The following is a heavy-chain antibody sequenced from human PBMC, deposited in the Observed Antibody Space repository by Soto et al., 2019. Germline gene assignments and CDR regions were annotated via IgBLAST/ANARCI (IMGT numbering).Heavy chain of an antibody. J-gene: IGHJ6*02. CDR2: IIPIFGTA. CDR3: ARVPDPHFDYDGQVWPYYYGMDV. D-gene: IGHD3-22*01. Sequence: QVQLVQSGTEVRKPGSSVKVSCKASGGTFSSYAISWVRQAPGQGLEWMGGIIPIFGTANYAQKFQGRVTITADESTSTAYMELSSLRSEDTAVYYCARVPDPHFDYDGQVWPYYYGMDVWGQGTTVTVSS. CDR1: GGTFSSYA. V-gene: IGHV1-69*01.